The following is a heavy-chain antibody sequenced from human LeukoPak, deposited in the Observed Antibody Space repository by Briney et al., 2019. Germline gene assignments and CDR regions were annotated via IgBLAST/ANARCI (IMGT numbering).Heavy chain of an antibody. CDR1: GFTFDDYA. CDR3: ASPGGYYFEAFDI. J-gene: IGHJ3*02. CDR2: ISGDGGST. Sequence: GGSLRLSCAASGFTFDDYAMHWVRQAPGKGLEWVSLISGDGGSTYYADSVKGRFTISRDNAKSSLYLQMNSLRAEDTAVYYCASPGGYYFEAFDIWGQGTKVTVSS. V-gene: IGHV3-43*02. D-gene: IGHD2/OR15-2a*01.